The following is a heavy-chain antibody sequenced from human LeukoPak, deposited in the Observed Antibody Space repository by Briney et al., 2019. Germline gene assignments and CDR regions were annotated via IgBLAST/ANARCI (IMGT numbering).Heavy chain of an antibody. J-gene: IGHJ3*02. CDR2: INHSGST. D-gene: IGHD2-15*01. Sequence: PSETLSLTCAVYGGSFSGYYWSWIRQPPGKGLEWIGEINHSGSTNYNPSLKSRVTISVDTSKNQFSLKLSSVTAADTAVYYRARARRYCSGCSCYWRGDAFDIWGQGTMVTVSS. CDR3: ARARRYCSGCSCYWRGDAFDI. CDR1: GGSFSGYY. V-gene: IGHV4-34*01.